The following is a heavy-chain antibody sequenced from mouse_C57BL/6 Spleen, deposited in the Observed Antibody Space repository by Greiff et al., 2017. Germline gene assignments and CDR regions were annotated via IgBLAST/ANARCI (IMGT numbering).Heavy chain of an antibody. D-gene: IGHD3-1*01. CDR3: THPLYLGDYAMGY. V-gene: IGHV1-15*01. CDR2: IDPETGGT. J-gene: IGHJ4*01. CDR1: GYTFTDYE. Sequence: QVHVKQSGAELVRPGASVTLSCKASGYTFTDYEMHWVKQTPVHGLEWIGAIDPETGGTAYNQKFKGKAILAADKSSSTAYMELRSLTSEDSAYYYCTHPLYLGDYAMGYWGKGASVTAST.